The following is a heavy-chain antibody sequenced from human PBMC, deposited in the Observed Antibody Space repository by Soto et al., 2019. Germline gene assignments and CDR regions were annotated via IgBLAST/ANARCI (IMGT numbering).Heavy chain of an antibody. J-gene: IGHJ5*02. CDR2: IIPVFGTA. Sequence: ASVKVSCKASGGTFSSYAISWVRQAPGQGLECMGGIIPVFGTANYAQKFQGRVTITADESTSTAYMELSSLRSEDTAVYYCARGGLTANWFDPWGQGTLVTVSS. D-gene: IGHD3-9*01. V-gene: IGHV1-69*13. CDR1: GGTFSSYA. CDR3: ARGGLTANWFDP.